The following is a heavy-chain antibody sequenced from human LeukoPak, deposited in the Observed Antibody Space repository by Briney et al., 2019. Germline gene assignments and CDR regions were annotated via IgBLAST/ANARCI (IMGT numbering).Heavy chain of an antibody. CDR2: ISGGGGST. CDR1: GFTFTSYS. J-gene: IGHJ4*02. Sequence: GGSLRLSCAASGFTFTSYSMNWVRQAPGKGLEWVSTISGGGGSTYYADSVKGRFTISRDNSKNTLYLQVNSLRAEDTAVYYCAKGGKWDVTPFDYWSQGALVTVSS. CDR3: AKGGKWDVTPFDY. V-gene: IGHV3-23*01. D-gene: IGHD1-26*01.